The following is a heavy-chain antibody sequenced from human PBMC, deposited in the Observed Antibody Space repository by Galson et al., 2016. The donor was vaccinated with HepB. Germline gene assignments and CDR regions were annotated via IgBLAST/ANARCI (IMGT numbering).Heavy chain of an antibody. V-gene: IGHV3-9*01. D-gene: IGHD3-22*01. CDR1: GFIFDDYA. J-gene: IGHJ6*02. CDR2: ISSNSRTI. CDR3: AKDRGNLNYYQLYGMDV. Sequence: SLRLSCAASGFIFDDYAMSWVRQTPEKGLEWVSSISSNSRTIDYADSVRGRFTIFRDNAGNSLHLQMNSLKTEDTALYYCAKDRGNLNYYQLYGMDVWGQGTTVTVSS.